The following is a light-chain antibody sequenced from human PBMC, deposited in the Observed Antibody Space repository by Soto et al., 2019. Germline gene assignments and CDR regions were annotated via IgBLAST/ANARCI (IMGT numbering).Light chain of an antibody. CDR3: QQYKSYWT. J-gene: IGKJ1*01. CDR1: QTISSW. CDR2: KAS. Sequence: DIHMTQSPATLSAFVGDRGTITCRASQTISSWLAWYQQKPGKAPKLLIFKASTLESGVPSRFSGSGSGTEFALTISSLQPDDFATYYCQQYKSYWTFGQGTKVDIK. V-gene: IGKV1-5*03.